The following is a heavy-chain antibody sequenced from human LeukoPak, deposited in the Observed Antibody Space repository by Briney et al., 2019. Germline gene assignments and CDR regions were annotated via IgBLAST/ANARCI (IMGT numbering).Heavy chain of an antibody. V-gene: IGHV1-69*05. D-gene: IGHD5-18*01. J-gene: IGHJ4*02. CDR2: IIPIFGTA. CDR3: AGSWIQLWLRGSFDY. Sequence: SVKVSCKASGGTFSSYAISWVRQAPGQGLEWMGGIIPIFGTANYAQKFQGRVTITTDESTSTAYMELSSLRSEDTAVYYCAGSWIQLWLRGSFDYWGQGTLVTVSS. CDR1: GGTFSSYA.